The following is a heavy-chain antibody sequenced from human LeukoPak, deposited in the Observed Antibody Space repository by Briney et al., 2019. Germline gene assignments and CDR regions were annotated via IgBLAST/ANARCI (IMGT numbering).Heavy chain of an antibody. D-gene: IGHD6-13*01. Sequence: PGRSLRLSCAASGFTFSSYAMHWVRQAPGKGLEWVAVISYDGSNKYYADSVKGRFTISRDNSKNTLYLQMNSLRAEATAVYYCARAHSSSWFHSWGQGTLVTVS. CDR2: ISYDGSNK. V-gene: IGHV3-30-3*01. J-gene: IGHJ5*01. CDR3: ARAHSSSWFHS. CDR1: GFTFSSYA.